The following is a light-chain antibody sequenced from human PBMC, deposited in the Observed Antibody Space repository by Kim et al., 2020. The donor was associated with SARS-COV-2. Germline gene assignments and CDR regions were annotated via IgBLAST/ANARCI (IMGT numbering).Light chain of an antibody. CDR1: TGSVTCGHY. J-gene: IGLJ3*02. CDR2: DTY. CDR3: LLYSNGRV. V-gene: IGLV7-46*01. Sequence: SPGGTVTLPCACSTGSVTCGHYPYWFQQKPGQAPKTLIYDTYKKYSGTPARFSGSLLGGKAALTLSGAQPEDEADYYCLLYSNGRVFGGGTQLTVL.